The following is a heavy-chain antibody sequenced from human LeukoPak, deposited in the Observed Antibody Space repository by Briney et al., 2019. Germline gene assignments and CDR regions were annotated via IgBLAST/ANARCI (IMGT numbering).Heavy chain of an antibody. V-gene: IGHV4-34*01. J-gene: IGHJ4*02. CDR2: INHSEST. D-gene: IGHD6-13*01. CDR1: GGSFSDYY. CDR3: ARGFSSSWLERIYYFDY. Sequence: SETLSLTCAVYGGSFSDYYWSWIRQPPGKGLEWIGEINHSESTNYNPSLKSRVTVSVDTSKNQFSLKLSSVTAADTAVYYCARGFSSSWLERIYYFDYWGQGTLVTVSS.